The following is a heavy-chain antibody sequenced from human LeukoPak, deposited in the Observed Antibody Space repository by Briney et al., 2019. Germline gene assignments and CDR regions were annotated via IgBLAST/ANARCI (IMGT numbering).Heavy chain of an antibody. CDR2: VTSHSSHI. J-gene: IGHJ4*02. D-gene: IGHD5-12*01. CDR1: GFTFNTYT. CDR3: ARAGGIESAFD. Sequence: GGSLRLSCAASGFTFNTYTMSWVRQAPGKGLEWVSSVTSHSSHIYYADSVRDRFTISRDNAKKSLYLQMNSLRVEDTALYYCARAGGIESAFDWGQGTLVSVSS. V-gene: IGHV3-21*04.